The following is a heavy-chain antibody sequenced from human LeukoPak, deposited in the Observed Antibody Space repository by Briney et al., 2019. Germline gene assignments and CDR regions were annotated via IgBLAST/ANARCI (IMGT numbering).Heavy chain of an antibody. CDR3: ARGVVGASHAFDI. D-gene: IGHD1-26*01. CDR2: IYTSGST. CDR1: GGSISSGSYY. Sequence: SQTLFLTCTVSGGSISSGSYYWSWIRQPAGKGLEWIGRIYTSGSTNYNPSLKSRVTISVDTSKNQFSLKLSSVTAADTAVCYCARGVVGASHAFDIWGQGTMVTVSS. J-gene: IGHJ3*02. V-gene: IGHV4-61*02.